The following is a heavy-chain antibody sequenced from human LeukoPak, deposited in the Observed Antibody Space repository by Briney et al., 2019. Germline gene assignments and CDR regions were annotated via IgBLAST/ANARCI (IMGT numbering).Heavy chain of an antibody. CDR1: GGSIGNYY. V-gene: IGHV4-59*12. Sequence: RSSETLSLTCTVSGGSIGNYYWSWIRQPPGKGLEWLGYIYYSGSTKYNPSLKSRVTISVDTSKNQFSLKLSSVTAADTAAYYCARVPEVYYFDYWGQGTLVTVSS. D-gene: IGHD1-14*01. CDR3: ARVPEVYYFDY. CDR2: IYYSGST. J-gene: IGHJ4*02.